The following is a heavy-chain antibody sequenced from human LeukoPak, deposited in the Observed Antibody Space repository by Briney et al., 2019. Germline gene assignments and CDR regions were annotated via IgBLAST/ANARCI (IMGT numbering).Heavy chain of an antibody. Sequence: PGRSLRLSCAASGFTFSSYGMHWVRQAPGKGLEWVAVISYDGSNKYYADSVKGRFTISRDNSKNTLYLQMNSLGAEDTAVYYCARDAYYDYWGQGTLVTVSS. CDR1: GFTFSSYG. CDR3: ARDAYYDY. CDR2: ISYDGSNK. V-gene: IGHV3-30*03. J-gene: IGHJ4*02.